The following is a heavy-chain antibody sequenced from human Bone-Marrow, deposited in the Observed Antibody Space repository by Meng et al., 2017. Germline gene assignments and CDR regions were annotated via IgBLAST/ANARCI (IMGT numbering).Heavy chain of an antibody. Sequence: GPLRLSCTVPGGPISSSSYYWGWIRQPPGKGLEWIGSIYYSGSTYYNPSLKSRVTISVDTSKNQFSLQLSSVTAADTAVYYCARDPIKYYGSGRLSPYWGQGTLVTVSS. CDR2: IYYSGST. D-gene: IGHD3-10*01. CDR1: GGPISSSSYY. J-gene: IGHJ4*02. V-gene: IGHV4-39*07. CDR3: ARDPIKYYGSGRLSPY.